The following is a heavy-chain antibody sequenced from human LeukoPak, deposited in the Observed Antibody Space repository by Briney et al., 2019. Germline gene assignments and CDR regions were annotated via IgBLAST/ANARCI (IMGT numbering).Heavy chain of an antibody. V-gene: IGHV4-59*08. CDR3: ARHVASIAAADHFDY. CDR2: IYYSGST. D-gene: IGHD6-13*01. Sequence: SETLSLTCTVSGDSFSNYYWSWIRRPPGKGLEWIGYIYYSGSTNYNPSLKSRVTISVDTSKNQFSLKLSSVTAADTAVYYCARHVASIAAADHFDYWGQGTLVTVSS. J-gene: IGHJ4*02. CDR1: GDSFSNYY.